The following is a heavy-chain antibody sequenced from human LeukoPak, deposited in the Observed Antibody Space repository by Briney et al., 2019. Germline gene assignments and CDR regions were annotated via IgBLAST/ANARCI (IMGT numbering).Heavy chain of an antibody. CDR2: IYTSRST. CDR3: ARGLGCGGDCYSWLDP. CDR1: GGSISSGSYY. J-gene: IGHJ5*02. V-gene: IGHV4-61*02. Sequence: PSQTLSLTCTVSGGSISSGSYYWSWIRQPAGKGLEWIGRIYTSRSTNYNPSLKSRVTISVDTSKNQFSLKLSSVTAADTAVYYCARGLGCGGDCYSWLDPWGQGTLVTVSS. D-gene: IGHD2-21*02.